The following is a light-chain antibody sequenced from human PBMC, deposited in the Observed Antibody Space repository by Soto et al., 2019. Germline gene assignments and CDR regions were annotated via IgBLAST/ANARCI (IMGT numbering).Light chain of an antibody. CDR2: EDT. V-gene: IGLV2-23*01. J-gene: IGLJ2*01. CDR3: SSFAGSGTLVV. Sequence: QSALTQPASVSGSPGQSITISCTGTKTDIGNYNLVSWYQRHPDKAPKLIIYEDTKRPSGISNRFSASKSGTTASLTIAGLQAEDEADYHCSSFAGSGTLVVFGGGTKLNVL. CDR1: KTDIGNYNL.